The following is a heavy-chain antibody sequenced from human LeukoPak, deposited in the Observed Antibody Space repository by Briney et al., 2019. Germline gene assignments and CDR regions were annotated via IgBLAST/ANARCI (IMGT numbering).Heavy chain of an antibody. J-gene: IGHJ4*02. CDR3: ARDRAGGYSGYDPFFDY. CDR1: GYTFTGYY. V-gene: IGHV1-2*02. CDR2: INPNSGGT. D-gene: IGHD5-12*01. Sequence: GASVKVSCKASGYTFTGYYMHWVRQAPGQGREWMGWINPNSGGTNFAQKFQGRVTMTRDTSISTAYMELSRLRSDDTAVYYCARDRAGGYSGYDPFFDYWGQGTLVTVSS.